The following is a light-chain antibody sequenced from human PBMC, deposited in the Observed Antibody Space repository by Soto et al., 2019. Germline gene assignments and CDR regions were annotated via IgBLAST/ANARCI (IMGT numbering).Light chain of an antibody. CDR1: QTMSTR. Sequence: IQITQSPCTLSASVGDRVTIACRASQTMSTRFAWYQQKPGKAPKLLIYKASSLESGVPSRFSGSGSGTEFTLTISSLQPDDFATYYCQHRRTFGQGTKVDIK. V-gene: IGKV1-5*03. CDR2: KAS. J-gene: IGKJ1*01. CDR3: QHRRT.